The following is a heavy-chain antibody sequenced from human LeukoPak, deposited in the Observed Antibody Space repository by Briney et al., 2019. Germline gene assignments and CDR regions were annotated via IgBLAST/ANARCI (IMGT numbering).Heavy chain of an antibody. D-gene: IGHD3-3*01. CDR2: ISAYNGNT. V-gene: IGHV1-18*01. Sequence: EASVKVSCKASGYTFTSYGISWVRQAPGQGLEWMGWISAYNGNTNYAQKLQGRVTMTTGTSTSTAYMKLRSLRSDDTAVYYCARDGPPPTSYDFWSGPNWFDPWGQGTLVTVSS. CDR3: ARDGPPPTSYDFWSGPNWFDP. J-gene: IGHJ5*02. CDR1: GYTFTSYG.